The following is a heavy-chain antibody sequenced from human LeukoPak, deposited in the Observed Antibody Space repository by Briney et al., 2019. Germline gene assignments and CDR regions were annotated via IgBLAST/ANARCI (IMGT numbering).Heavy chain of an antibody. CDR3: ARYLQWLVPRGYYFDY. CDR2: IYYSGST. V-gene: IGHV4-61*01. CDR1: GVSVSSGSYY. D-gene: IGHD6-19*01. J-gene: IGHJ4*02. Sequence: SETLSLTCTVSGVSVSSGSYYWSWIRQPPGKGLEWIGYIYYSGSTNYNPSLKSRVTISVDTSKNQFSLKLSSVTAADTAVYYCARYLQWLVPRGYYFDYWGQGTLVTVSS.